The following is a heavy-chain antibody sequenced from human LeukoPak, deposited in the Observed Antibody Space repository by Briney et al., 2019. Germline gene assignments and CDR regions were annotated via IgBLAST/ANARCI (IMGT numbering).Heavy chain of an antibody. D-gene: IGHD2-2*01. Sequence: ASVKVSCKASGCTFTDYYMHWVRQAPGQGFEWMGWTNPNDGDTNYAQKFQGRVTMTRDTSISTAHMEVSRLRSDDTAVYYCARANFLYCSSSTCLFDYWGQGTLVTVSS. J-gene: IGHJ4*02. CDR3: ARANFLYCSSSTCLFDY. CDR2: TNPNDGDT. CDR1: GCTFTDYY. V-gene: IGHV1-2*02.